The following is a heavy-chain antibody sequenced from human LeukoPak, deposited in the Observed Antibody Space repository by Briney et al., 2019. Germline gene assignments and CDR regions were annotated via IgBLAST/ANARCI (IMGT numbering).Heavy chain of an antibody. D-gene: IGHD3-22*01. J-gene: IGHJ5*02. CDR2: IRSKANSYAT. CDR3: ARGPKYYYDSSGYYYRNWFDP. CDR1: GFTFSGSA. V-gene: IGHV3-73*01. Sequence: GGSLRLSCAASGFTFSGSAMHWVRQASGKGLEWVGRIRSKANSYATAYAASVKGRFTISRDDSKNTAYLQMNSLKTEDTAVYYCARGPKYYYDSSGYYYRNWFDPWGQGTLVTVSS.